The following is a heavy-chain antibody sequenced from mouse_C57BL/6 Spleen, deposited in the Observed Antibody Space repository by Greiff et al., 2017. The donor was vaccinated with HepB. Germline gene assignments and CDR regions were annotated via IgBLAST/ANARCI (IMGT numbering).Heavy chain of an antibody. V-gene: IGHV2-2*01. Sequence: QVQLQQSGPGLVQPSQSLSITCTVSGFSLTSYGVHWVRQSPGKGLEWRGVIWSGGSTDSNAAFISRLSISKDNSKSQVFFKMNSLQADDTAIYYCARNGFGYWGQGTLVTVSA. J-gene: IGHJ3*01. D-gene: IGHD2-2*01. CDR1: GFSLTSYG. CDR2: IWSGGST. CDR3: ARNGFGY.